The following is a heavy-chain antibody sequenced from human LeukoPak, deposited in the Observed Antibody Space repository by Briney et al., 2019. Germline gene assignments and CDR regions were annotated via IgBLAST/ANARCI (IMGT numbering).Heavy chain of an antibody. CDR1: GFTFSSYG. CDR2: ISYDGSNK. V-gene: IGHV3-30*03. Sequence: GGSLRLSCAASGFTFSSYGMHWVRQAPGKGLEWVVVISYDGSNKYYADSVKGRFTISRDNSKNTLYLQMNSLRAEDTAVYYCASTVAPQYYFDYWGQGTLVTVSS. D-gene: IGHD4-11*01. CDR3: ASTVAPQYYFDY. J-gene: IGHJ4*02.